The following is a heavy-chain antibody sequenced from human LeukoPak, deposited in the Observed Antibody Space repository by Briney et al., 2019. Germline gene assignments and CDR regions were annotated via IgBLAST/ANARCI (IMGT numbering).Heavy chain of an antibody. CDR1: GGTFSSYA. Sequence: GASVKVSCKASGGTFSSYAISWVRQAPGQGLEWMGGIIPIFGTANYAQKFQGRVTITADESTSTAYMELRSLRSDDTAVYYCARSLNLLEKYSSGWTYYFDYWGQGTLVTVSS. J-gene: IGHJ4*02. D-gene: IGHD6-19*01. V-gene: IGHV1-69*01. CDR3: ARSLNLLEKYSSGWTYYFDY. CDR2: IIPIFGTA.